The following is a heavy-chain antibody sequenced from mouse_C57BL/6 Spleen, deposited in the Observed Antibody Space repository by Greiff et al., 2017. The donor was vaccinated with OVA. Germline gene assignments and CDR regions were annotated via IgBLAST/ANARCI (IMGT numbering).Heavy chain of an antibody. D-gene: IGHD2-12*01. CDR2: ISSGGDYI. V-gene: IGHV5-9-1*02. CDR1: GFTFSSYA. CDR3: TRYTTKDAMDY. J-gene: IGHJ4*01. Sequence: EVQGVESGEGLVKPGGSLKLSCAASGFTFSSYAMSWVRQTPEKRLEWVAYISSGGDYIYYADTVKGRFTISRDNARNTLYLQMSSLKSEDTAMYYCTRYTTKDAMDYWGQGTSVTVSS.